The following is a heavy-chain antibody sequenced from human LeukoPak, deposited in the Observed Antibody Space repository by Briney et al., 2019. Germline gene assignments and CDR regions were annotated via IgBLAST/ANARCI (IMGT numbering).Heavy chain of an antibody. CDR1: GGSISSYY. CDR3: ARVGFGARIAAAGTIDY. Sequence: PSETLSLTCTVSGGSISSYYWSWIRQPAGKGLEWIGRIYTSGSTNYNPSLKSRVTISVDTSKNQFSLKLSSVTAADTAVYYCARVGFGARIAAAGTIDYWGQGTLVTVSS. J-gene: IGHJ4*02. V-gene: IGHV4-4*07. D-gene: IGHD6-13*01. CDR2: IYTSGST.